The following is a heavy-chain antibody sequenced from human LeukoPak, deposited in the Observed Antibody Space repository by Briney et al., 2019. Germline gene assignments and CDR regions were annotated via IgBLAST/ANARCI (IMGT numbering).Heavy chain of an antibody. CDR1: GGSVYSSPYY. CDR2: IYYNGIT. D-gene: IGHD6-6*01. V-gene: IGHV4-39*07. CDR3: SREYNISSHSYYYYYVDV. Sequence: SETLSLTCSVSGGSVYSSPYYWGWIRQPPGKGLEWLGSIYYNGITYYNPSLKSRVTISEDTSKNQFSLRLSSVTAADTAICYCSREYNISSHSYYYYYVDVWGKGTTVTVSS. J-gene: IGHJ6*03.